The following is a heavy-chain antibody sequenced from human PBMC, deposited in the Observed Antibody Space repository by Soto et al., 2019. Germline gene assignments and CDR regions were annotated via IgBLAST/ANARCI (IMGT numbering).Heavy chain of an antibody. D-gene: IGHD6-6*01. CDR1: AYSFASCW. CDR3: ARTRSFTLGFYYDGMDV. Sequence: GEALQISCQVSAYSFASCWIGWGRPMHGKDLEWMGIIYPGDSDTRYSPSFQGQVTISADKSLRTAYLQWTSLKASDTALYYCARTRSFTLGFYYDGMDVWGQGPTVTVSS. J-gene: IGHJ6*02. CDR2: IYPGDSDT. V-gene: IGHV5-51*01.